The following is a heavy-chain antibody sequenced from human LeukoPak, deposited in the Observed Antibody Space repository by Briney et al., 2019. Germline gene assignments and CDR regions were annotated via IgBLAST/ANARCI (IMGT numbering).Heavy chain of an antibody. CDR1: GGSITNNNFY. Sequence: SETLSLTCTVPGGSITNNNFYWSWIRQPPGKGLEWIGYIYYSGSTYYNPSLKSRVTIPVDMSKNQFSLKLTFCARRRTGDYFDYWGQGTLVTVSS. CDR2: IYYSGST. CDR3: Y. D-gene: IGHD3/OR15-3a*01. V-gene: IGHV4-30-4*02. J-gene: IGHJ4*02.